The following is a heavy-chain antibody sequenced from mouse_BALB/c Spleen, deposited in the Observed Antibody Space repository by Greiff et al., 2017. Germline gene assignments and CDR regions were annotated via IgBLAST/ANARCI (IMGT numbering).Heavy chain of an antibody. CDR3: ARSGDGYPFDY. CDR2: ISSGSSTI. CDR1: GFTFSSFG. Sequence: EVQLVESGGGLVQPGGSRKLSCAASGFTFSSFGMHWVRQAPEKGLEWVAYISSGSSTIYYADTVKGRFTISRDNPKNTLFLQMTSLRSEDTAMYYCARSGDGYPFDYWGQGTTLTVSS. V-gene: IGHV5-17*02. D-gene: IGHD2-3*01. J-gene: IGHJ2*01.